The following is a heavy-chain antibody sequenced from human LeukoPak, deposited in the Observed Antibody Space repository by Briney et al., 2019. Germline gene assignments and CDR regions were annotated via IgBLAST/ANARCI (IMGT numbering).Heavy chain of an antibody. CDR2: ISSNGGYT. V-gene: IGHV3-23*01. CDR3: AKQLGYCSDGSCYFPY. J-gene: IGHJ4*02. Sequence: GGSLRLSCAASGFTFSSYAMSWVRQAPGKGLEWVSAISSNGGYTYYADSVQGRFTISRDNSKSTLCLQMNSLRAEDTAVYYCAKQLGYCSDGSCYFPYWGQGTLVTVSS. CDR1: GFTFSSYA. D-gene: IGHD2-15*01.